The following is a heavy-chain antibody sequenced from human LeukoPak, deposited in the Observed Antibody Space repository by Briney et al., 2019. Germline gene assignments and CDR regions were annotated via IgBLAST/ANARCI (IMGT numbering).Heavy chain of an antibody. J-gene: IGHJ3*01. V-gene: IGHV3-69-1*01. CDR2: ISNFDDI. D-gene: IGHD5-18*01. CDR3: ARGGVSLTADNPTPAFDF. CDR1: GFNLNHYG. Sequence: PGGSLRISCVTSGFNLNHYGLAWVRQAPGKGLEWVSSISNFDDIFYADSVKGRFTVSRGNDKNSLFLEMNSLRVEDTAVYYCARGGVSLTADNPTPAFDFWGQGTVVLVSS.